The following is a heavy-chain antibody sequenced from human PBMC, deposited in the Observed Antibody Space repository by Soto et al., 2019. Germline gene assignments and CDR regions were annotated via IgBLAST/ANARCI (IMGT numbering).Heavy chain of an antibody. CDR3: ANINWYAIGP. V-gene: IGHV3-23*01. J-gene: IGHJ5*02. Sequence: EVQVLESGGGLVQPGGSLRLSCAASGFTFSNYAMSWVRQAPGKGLEWVSSIGQSHTNTFYADSVKGRFPISIDSSKNTVYLPMNSLRAEDTAVYYCANINWYAIGPWGQGTLVTVSS. D-gene: IGHD2-2*01. CDR1: GFTFSNYA. CDR2: IGQSHTNT.